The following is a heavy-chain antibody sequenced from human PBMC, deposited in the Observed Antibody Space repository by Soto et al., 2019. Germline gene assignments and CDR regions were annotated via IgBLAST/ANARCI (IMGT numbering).Heavy chain of an antibody. V-gene: IGHV4-31*03. CDR2: IYYSGST. J-gene: IGHJ4*02. CDR3: ARAPLN. CDR1: GASISSGGYY. Sequence: QVHLQESGPGLLKPSQTLSLTCTVSGASISSGGYYWTWIRQHPGKGLEWIGYIYYSGSTYSNPALKSRVTISVDTAKNQFSLKLSSVTAADTAVYYCARAPLNWGQGTLVTVSS.